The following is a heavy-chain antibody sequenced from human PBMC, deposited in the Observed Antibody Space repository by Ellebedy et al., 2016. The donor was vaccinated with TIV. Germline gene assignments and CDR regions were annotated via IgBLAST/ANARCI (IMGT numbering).Heavy chain of an antibody. CDR3: ARVGYGDYYFDY. V-gene: IGHV1-3*01. D-gene: IGHD4-17*01. J-gene: IGHJ4*02. CDR2: INAGNGNT. CDR1: GYTFSSYG. Sequence: AASVKVSCKASGYTFSSYGITWVRQAPGQRLEWMGWINAGNGNTKYSQKFQGRVTITRDTSASTAYMELSSLRSEDTAVYYCARVGYGDYYFDYWGQGTLVTVSS.